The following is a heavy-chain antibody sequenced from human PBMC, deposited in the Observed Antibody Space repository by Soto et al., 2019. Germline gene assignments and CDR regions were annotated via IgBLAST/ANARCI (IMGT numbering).Heavy chain of an antibody. J-gene: IGHJ4*02. D-gene: IGHD3-10*01. Sequence: GGSLRLSCAASGFTFSSYAMSWVRQAPGKGLEWVSAISGSGGSTYYADSVKGRFTISRDNSKNTLYLQMNSLRAEDTAVYYYAKNKGRYYTGHLDFCCKGTLVTGSS. CDR1: GFTFSSYA. CDR3: AKNKGRYYTGHLDF. V-gene: IGHV3-23*01. CDR2: ISGSGGST.